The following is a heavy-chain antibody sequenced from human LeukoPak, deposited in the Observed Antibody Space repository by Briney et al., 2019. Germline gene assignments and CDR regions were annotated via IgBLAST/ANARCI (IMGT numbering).Heavy chain of an antibody. CDR3: AREGMTTVTPYYYYGMDV. D-gene: IGHD4-17*01. J-gene: IGHJ6*02. CDR2: ISAYNGNT. V-gene: IGHV1-18*01. Sequence: ASVKVSCKASGYTFTSYGISGVRQAPGQGLEWMGWISAYNGNTNYAQKLQGRVTMTTDTSTSTAYMELRSLRSDDTAVYYCAREGMTTVTPYYYYGMDVWGQGTTVTVSS. CDR1: GYTFTSYG.